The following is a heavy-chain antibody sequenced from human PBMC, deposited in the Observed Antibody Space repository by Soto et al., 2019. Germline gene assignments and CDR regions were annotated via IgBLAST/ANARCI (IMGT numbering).Heavy chain of an antibody. J-gene: IGHJ4*02. V-gene: IGHV4-30-2*01. CDR2: IYHSGST. CDR3: ARGPPLGY. CDR1: GGSISSGGYS. Sequence: QLQLQESGSGLVKPSQTLSLTCAVSGGSISSGGYSWSWIRQPPGKGLECIGYIYHSGSTYYSPSLKXXVXLSVDRSKNQFSLKLSSVTAADTAVYYCARGPPLGYWGQGTLVTVSS.